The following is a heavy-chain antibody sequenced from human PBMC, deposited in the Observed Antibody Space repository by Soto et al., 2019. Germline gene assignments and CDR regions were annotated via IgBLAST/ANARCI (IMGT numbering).Heavy chain of an antibody. D-gene: IGHD5-18*01. CDR2: IYYSGST. J-gene: IGHJ6*02. Sequence: PSETLSLTCTVSGGSISSSSYYWGWIRQPPGKGLEWIGSIYYSGSTYYNPSLKSRVTISVDTSKNQFSLKLSSVTAADTAVYHCATLDGASAIVTGGMDVWGQGTTVTVSS. V-gene: IGHV4-39*01. CDR1: GGSISSSSYY. CDR3: ATLDGASAIVTGGMDV.